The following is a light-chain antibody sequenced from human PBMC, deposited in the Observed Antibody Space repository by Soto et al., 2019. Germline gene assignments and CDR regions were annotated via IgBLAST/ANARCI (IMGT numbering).Light chain of an antibody. CDR1: SNDIGAYNY. V-gene: IGLV2-14*03. J-gene: IGLJ3*02. Sequence: QSVLTQPASVSGSPGESITISCTGTSNDIGAYNYVSWYQQHPGKAPRLMIYEVTNRPSGVSNRFSGSKSDNTASLTISGLQAEDEADYYCSSYTRSTSLVFGGGTKVTVL. CDR3: SSYTRSTSLV. CDR2: EVT.